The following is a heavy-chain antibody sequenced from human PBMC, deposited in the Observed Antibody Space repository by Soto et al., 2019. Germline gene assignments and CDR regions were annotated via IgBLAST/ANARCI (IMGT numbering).Heavy chain of an antibody. CDR1: GYTFTSYG. CDR2: INSYNGNT. J-gene: IGHJ6*02. Sequence: GASVKVSCKASGYTFTSYGISWVRQAPGQGLEWMGWINSYNGNTNYAQKLQGRVTMTTDTSTSTAYMELRSLRSDDTAVYYCASSRITMVPYGMDVWGQGTTVTVSS. D-gene: IGHD3-10*01. CDR3: ASSRITMVPYGMDV. V-gene: IGHV1-18*01.